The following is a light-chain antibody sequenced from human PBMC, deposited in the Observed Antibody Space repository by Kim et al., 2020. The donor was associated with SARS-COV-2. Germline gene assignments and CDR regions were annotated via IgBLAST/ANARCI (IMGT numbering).Light chain of an antibody. CDR2: STT. CDR3: LLFRGAGRLV. J-gene: IGLJ3*02. V-gene: IGLV7-43*01. Sequence: GGTVTLTCASDPGAVTSGSYPNWFQQKPGQAPRSLIYSTTNRHSWTPARFSGSLIEGKAALTLSGVLPEDEADYYCLLFRGAGRLVFGGGTQLTVL. CDR1: PGAVTSGSY.